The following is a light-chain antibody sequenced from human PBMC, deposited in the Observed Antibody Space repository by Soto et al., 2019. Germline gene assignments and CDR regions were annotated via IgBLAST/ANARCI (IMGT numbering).Light chain of an antibody. CDR1: YSNIGSNF. CDR3: GTWDSSLSVVV. Sequence: QSALTQSSSVSAAAGQTVSISCSGSYSNIGSNFVSWYQHFPGSAPKLVIYDNSQRPSGIPDRFSGSKSGSSATLGITGLQTGDEADYYCGTWDSSLSVVVFGGGTKLTVL. J-gene: IGLJ2*01. V-gene: IGLV1-51*01. CDR2: DNS.